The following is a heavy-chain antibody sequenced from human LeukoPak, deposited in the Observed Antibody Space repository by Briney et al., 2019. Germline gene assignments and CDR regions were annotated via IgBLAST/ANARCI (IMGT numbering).Heavy chain of an antibody. V-gene: IGHV4-38-2*01. D-gene: IGHD2-15*01. Sequence: ASETLSLTCVVSGYSISRGYYWGWIRQPPGKGLDWIGSIYHSGSTYYNPSLKSRVTISVDTSKNQLSLKLSSVTAADAAVYYCAREAAATGYNWFDAWGQGTLVTVPS. CDR3: AREAAATGYNWFDA. CDR2: IYHSGST. CDR1: GYSISRGYY. J-gene: IGHJ5*02.